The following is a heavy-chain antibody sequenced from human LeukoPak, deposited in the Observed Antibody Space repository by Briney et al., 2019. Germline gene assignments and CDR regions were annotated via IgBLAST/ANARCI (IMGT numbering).Heavy chain of an antibody. Sequence: GRSLRLSCAASGFTFDYYAMHWVRQAPGKGLEWVSGISWKSGRIGYVDSVKGRFTISRDNAKNSLYLQMNSLRAEDTAVYYCARGGVLGYCSSTSCYSYFQHWGQGTLVTVSS. CDR1: GFTFDYYA. CDR3: ARGGVLGYCSSTSCYSYFQH. CDR2: ISWKSGRI. V-gene: IGHV3-9*01. J-gene: IGHJ1*01. D-gene: IGHD2-2*02.